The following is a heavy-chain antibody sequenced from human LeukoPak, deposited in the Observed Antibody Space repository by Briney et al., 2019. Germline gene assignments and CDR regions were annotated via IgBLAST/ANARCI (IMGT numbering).Heavy chain of an antibody. Sequence: ASVKVSCKASGYTFTSYDINWVRQATGQGLEWMGWMNPNSGNTGYAQKFQGRVIITRNTSISTAYMELSSLRSEDTAVYYCARGVGRYSGSRGYYFDYWGQGTLVTVSS. V-gene: IGHV1-8*03. J-gene: IGHJ4*02. CDR1: GYTFTSYD. CDR3: ARGVGRYSGSRGYYFDY. D-gene: IGHD1-26*01. CDR2: MNPNSGNT.